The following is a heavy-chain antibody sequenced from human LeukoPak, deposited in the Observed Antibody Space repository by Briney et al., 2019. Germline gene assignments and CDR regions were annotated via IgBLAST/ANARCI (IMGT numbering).Heavy chain of an antibody. V-gene: IGHV1-8*01. Sequence: ASVKVSCKASGYTFTSYDINWVRQATGQGLEWMGWMNPNSGNTGYAQKFQGRVTMTRNTSISTAYMELSSLRSEDTAVYYCATMDFHYYDSSGYPDYWGQGTLVTVSS. CDR3: ATMDFHYYDSSGYPDY. CDR2: MNPNSGNT. CDR1: GYTFTSYD. D-gene: IGHD3-22*01. J-gene: IGHJ4*02.